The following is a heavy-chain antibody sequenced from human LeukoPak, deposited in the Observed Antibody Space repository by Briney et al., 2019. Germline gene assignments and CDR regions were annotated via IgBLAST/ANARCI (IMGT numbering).Heavy chain of an antibody. V-gene: IGHV3-33*01. CDR3: ARDNTALDY. Sequence: GRSLRLSCAASGFTFSSYGMHWVRLAPGKGLEWVAVIWYDGSNKYYADSVKGRFTISRDNSKNTLYLQMNSLRAEDTAVYYCARDNTALDYWGQGTLVTVSS. CDR1: GFTFSSYG. CDR2: IWYDGSNK. D-gene: IGHD5-18*01. J-gene: IGHJ4*02.